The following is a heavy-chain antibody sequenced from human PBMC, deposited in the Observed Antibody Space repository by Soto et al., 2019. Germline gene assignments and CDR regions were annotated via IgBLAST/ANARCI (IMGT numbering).Heavy chain of an antibody. D-gene: IGHD2-8*02. V-gene: IGHV4-4*02. CDR3: ATLPPRIELAVLPIPT. Sequence: QVQLRESGPGPVKPSGTLSLSCTVSGGSISSTNWWTWVRQSPGKGLEWIGEIYHTGSTTYNPSLRGRVTRAVDKANNQFSLKLRYVTAADTAMYYCATLPPRIELAVLPIPTWGQGTLVTVSA. CDR2: IYHTGST. J-gene: IGHJ5*02. CDR1: GGSISSTNW.